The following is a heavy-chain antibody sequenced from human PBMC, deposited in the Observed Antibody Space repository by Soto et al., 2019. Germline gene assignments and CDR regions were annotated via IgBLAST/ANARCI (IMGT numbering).Heavy chain of an antibody. Sequence: PSETLSLTCAVYGGSFSGYYWSWIRQPPGKGLEWIGEINHSGSTNYNPSLKSRVTISVDTSKNHFSLKLSSVTAADTAVYYCARKLSSGSFVDYWGQGTLVTVSP. V-gene: IGHV4-34*01. CDR3: ARKLSSGSFVDY. CDR1: GGSFSGYY. CDR2: INHSGST. D-gene: IGHD6-19*01. J-gene: IGHJ4*02.